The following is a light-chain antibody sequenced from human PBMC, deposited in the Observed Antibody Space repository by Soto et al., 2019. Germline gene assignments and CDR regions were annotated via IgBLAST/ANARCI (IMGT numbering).Light chain of an antibody. V-gene: IGKV1-27*01. J-gene: IGKJ3*01. CDR1: EGIRNY. CDR2: AAS. Sequence: DIPMTQSPPSLSASVGDRVTITCRASEGIRNYVAWYQQKPGQAPKLLIYAASTLQSAVPSRFSGSGSWTDFTPTINSLQPQDVSTYSCQKYSSVPIFGPGTKVEIK. CDR3: QKYSSVPI.